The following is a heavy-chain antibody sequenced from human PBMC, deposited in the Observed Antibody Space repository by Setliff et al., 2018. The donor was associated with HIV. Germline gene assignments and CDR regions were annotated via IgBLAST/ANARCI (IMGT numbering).Heavy chain of an antibody. CDR1: GFAFESYA. D-gene: IGHD3-16*01. J-gene: IGHJ4*02. Sequence: GGSLRLSCTASGFAFESYAMHWVRQAPGKGLEWVSGISWSSGNIVYADSVKGRFTISRDNAKNSLYLQMNSLRVEDTAFYYCVRDWQSLDWGRGGDCWGQGTLVTVSS. CDR2: ISWSSGNI. V-gene: IGHV3-9*01. CDR3: VRDWQSLDWGRGGDC.